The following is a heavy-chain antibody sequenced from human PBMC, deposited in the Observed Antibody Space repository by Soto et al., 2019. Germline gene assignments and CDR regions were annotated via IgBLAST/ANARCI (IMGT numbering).Heavy chain of an antibody. Sequence: QVQLVQSGAEVKKPGASVKVSCKASGYTFTGYFMHWVRQAPGQGLEWMGRINPNSGATKYAQKLQGRVTLSRDTSIRTAYMELTGLRSDDTAVYYCARGGGTILAPLPWGQGTQVTVSS. D-gene: IGHD3-3*01. CDR1: GYTFTGYF. CDR2: INPNSGAT. V-gene: IGHV1-2*06. CDR3: ARGGGTILAPLP. J-gene: IGHJ5*02.